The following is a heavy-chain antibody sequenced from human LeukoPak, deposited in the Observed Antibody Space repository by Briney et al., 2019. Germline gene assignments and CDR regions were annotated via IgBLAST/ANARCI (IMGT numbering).Heavy chain of an antibody. D-gene: IGHD3-10*01. CDR2: INHSGST. J-gene: IGHJ5*02. CDR3: ARDGNYGSGSYYISWFDP. Sequence: KASETLSLTCAVYGGSFSGYYWSWIRQPPGKGLEWIGEINHSGSTNYMPSLKSRVTISIDTSKKKFSLKLSSVTAADTAVYYCARDGNYGSGSYYISWFDPWGQGTLVTVSS. V-gene: IGHV4-34*01. CDR1: GGSFSGYY.